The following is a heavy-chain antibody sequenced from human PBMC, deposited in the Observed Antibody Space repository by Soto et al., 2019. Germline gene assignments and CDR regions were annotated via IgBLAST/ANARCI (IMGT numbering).Heavy chain of an antibody. Sequence: GGSLRLSCAAPGFTFSSYSMNWVRQAPGKGLEWVSSISSSSSYIYYADSVKGRFTISRDNAKNSLYLQMNSLRAEDTAVYYCAREFSPVVPAAIFYYYYYYGMDVWGQGTTVTVSS. CDR1: GFTFSSYS. CDR3: AREFSPVVPAAIFYYYYYYGMDV. D-gene: IGHD2-2*01. CDR2: ISSSSSYI. V-gene: IGHV3-21*01. J-gene: IGHJ6*02.